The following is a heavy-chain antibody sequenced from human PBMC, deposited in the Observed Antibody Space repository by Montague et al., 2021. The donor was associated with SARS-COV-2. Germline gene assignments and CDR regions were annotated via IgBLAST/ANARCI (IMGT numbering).Heavy chain of an antibody. J-gene: IGHJ4*02. CDR1: GGSIGTSSYY. CDR3: VRQEFRGAALYHFDN. V-gene: IGHV4-39*01. D-gene: IGHD3-10*01. CDR2: IYYSGNT. Sequence: SETLSLTCTVSGGSIGTSSYYWGWTRQPPGKGPEWIGSIYYSGNTYYNPSLKSRVSISGDTSKNQFSLKLSSVTAADTAVYYCVRQEFRGAALYHFDNWGQGTLVTVSS.